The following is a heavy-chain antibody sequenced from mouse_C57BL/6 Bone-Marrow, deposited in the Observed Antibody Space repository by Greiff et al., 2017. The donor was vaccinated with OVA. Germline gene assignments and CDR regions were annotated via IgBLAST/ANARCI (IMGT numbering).Heavy chain of an antibody. CDR3: TGGRGSRS. V-gene: IGHV6-3*01. J-gene: IGHJ3*01. Sequence: EVKVEESGGGLVQPGGSMKLSCVASGFTFSNYWMNWVRQSPEKGLEWVAQIRLKSDNYATHYAESVKGRFTISRDDSKSSVYLQMNNLRAEDTGIYYCTGGRGSRSWGQGTLVTVSA. CDR1: GFTFSNYW. CDR2: IRLKSDNYAT. D-gene: IGHD1-1*01.